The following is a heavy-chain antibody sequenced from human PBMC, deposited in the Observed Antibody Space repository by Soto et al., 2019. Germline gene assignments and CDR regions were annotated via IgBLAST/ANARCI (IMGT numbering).Heavy chain of an antibody. J-gene: IGHJ4*02. CDR1: GFSHSTSGVG. CDR3: ARTSVTMVRGVIGFDY. Sequence: SGPTLVNPTQTLTLTFTFSGFSHSTSGVGVGWIRQPPGKALEWLALIYWDDDKRYSPSLKSRLTITKDTSKNQVVLTMTNMDPVDTATYYCARTSVTMVRGVIGFDYWGQGTLVTVSS. CDR2: IYWDDDK. V-gene: IGHV2-5*02. D-gene: IGHD3-10*01.